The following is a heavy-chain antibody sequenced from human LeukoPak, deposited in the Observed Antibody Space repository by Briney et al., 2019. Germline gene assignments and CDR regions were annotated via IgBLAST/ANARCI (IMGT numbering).Heavy chain of an antibody. Sequence: GGSLRLSCAASGFTFSSYWMNWARQAPGKGLEWVASINHNGNVNYYVDSVKGRFTISRDNAKNSLYLQMSNLRAEDTAVYFCARGDGLDVWGQGATVTVSS. CDR3: ARGDGLDV. V-gene: IGHV3-7*03. D-gene: IGHD3-16*01. CDR1: GFTFSSYW. CDR2: INHNGNVN. J-gene: IGHJ6*02.